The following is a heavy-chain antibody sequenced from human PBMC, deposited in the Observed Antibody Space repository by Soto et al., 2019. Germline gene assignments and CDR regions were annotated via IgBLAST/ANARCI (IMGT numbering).Heavy chain of an antibody. D-gene: IGHD3-22*01. CDR3: AKDPYYYDSSGYSLGFDY. J-gene: IGHJ4*02. CDR2: ISGSGGST. CDR1: GFTFSSYA. V-gene: IGHV3-23*01. Sequence: GGSLRLSCAASGFTFSSYAMSWVRQAPGKGLEWVSAISGSGGSTYYADSVKGRFTISRDNSKNTLYLQMNSLRAEDTAVYYCAKDPYYYDSSGYSLGFDYCGQGTLVTVSS.